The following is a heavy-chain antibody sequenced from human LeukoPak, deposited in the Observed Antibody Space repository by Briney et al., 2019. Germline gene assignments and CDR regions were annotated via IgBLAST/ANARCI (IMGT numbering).Heavy chain of an antibody. CDR3: ARDLLSIAAAGTADY. CDR1: GFTFSSYW. CDR2: IKQDGSEK. Sequence: PGGSLRLSCAASGFTFSSYWMSWVRQAPGKGLEWVANIKQDGSEKYYVDSVKGRFTISRDNAKNSLYLQMNSLRAEDTAVYYCARDLLSIAAAGTADYWGQGTLVTVSS. D-gene: IGHD6-13*01. V-gene: IGHV3-7*01. J-gene: IGHJ4*02.